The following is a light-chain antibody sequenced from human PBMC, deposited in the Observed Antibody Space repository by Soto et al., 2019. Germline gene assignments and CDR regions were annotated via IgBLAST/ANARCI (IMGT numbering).Light chain of an antibody. V-gene: IGKV1-39*01. Sequence: DIQMTQSPSSLSASVGDRVTITCRASQSIGVFLNWFQQKPGKAPKLRIYAASTLQSGVPSRFSGRGSGTDFTLTISSLQPEDLAPYHCLQFYNHPHTFGQGTKLEIK. CDR1: QSIGVF. J-gene: IGKJ2*01. CDR3: LQFYNHPHT. CDR2: AAS.